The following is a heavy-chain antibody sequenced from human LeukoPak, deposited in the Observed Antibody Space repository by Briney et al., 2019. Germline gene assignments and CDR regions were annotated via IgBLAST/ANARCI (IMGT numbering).Heavy chain of an antibody. CDR2: IYYSGST. Sequence: SETLSLTCTVSGGSISSYYWSWIRQPPGKGLEWIGYIYYSGSTNYNPSLKSRVTILVDTSKNQFSLKLSSVTAADTAVYYCARVDYYGSGRSLAFDIWGQGTMVTVSS. CDR1: GGSISSYY. V-gene: IGHV4-59*01. D-gene: IGHD3-10*01. CDR3: ARVDYYGSGRSLAFDI. J-gene: IGHJ3*02.